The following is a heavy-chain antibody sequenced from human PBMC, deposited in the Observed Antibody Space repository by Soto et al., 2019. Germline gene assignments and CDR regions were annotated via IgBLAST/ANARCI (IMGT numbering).Heavy chain of an antibody. D-gene: IGHD5-12*01. CDR1: GGTFSSYA. CDR3: ARGPRRGYSGYDYLDY. J-gene: IGHJ4*02. CDR2: IIPIFGTA. Sequence: SVKVSCKASGGTFSSYAISWVRQAPGQGLEWMGGIIPIFGTANYAQKFQGRVTITADESTSTAYMELSSLRSEDTAVYYCARGPRRGYSGYDYLDYWGQGTLVTVSS. V-gene: IGHV1-69*13.